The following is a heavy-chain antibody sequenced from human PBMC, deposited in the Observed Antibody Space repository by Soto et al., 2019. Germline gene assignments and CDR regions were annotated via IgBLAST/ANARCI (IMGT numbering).Heavy chain of an antibody. J-gene: IGHJ3*02. CDR3: ARDSLGYCSGGSCVRLDI. V-gene: IGHV4-31*03. CDR2: IYYSGST. D-gene: IGHD2-15*01. CDR1: GGSISSGGYY. Sequence: QVQLQESGPGLVKPSQTLSLTCTVSGGSISSGGYYWSWIRQHPGKGLEGIGYIYYSGSTYYNPSLKSRVTISVDTSKNQFSLKLSSVTAADTAVYYCARDSLGYCSGGSCVRLDIWGQGTMVTVSS.